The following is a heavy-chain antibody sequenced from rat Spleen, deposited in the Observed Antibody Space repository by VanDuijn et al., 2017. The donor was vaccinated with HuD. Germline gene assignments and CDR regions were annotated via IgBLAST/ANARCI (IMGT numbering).Heavy chain of an antibody. V-gene: IGHV5S23*01. D-gene: IGHD4-3*01. Sequence: EVQLVESGGGLVQPGRSLKLSCAASGFTFSNYDMVWVRQAPTRGLEWVASISTSGGSTYYRDSVKGRFTISRDNAKSTLYLQMDSLRSEDTATYYCATSLRGTGVMDAWGQGASVTVSS. J-gene: IGHJ4*01. CDR2: ISTSGGST. CDR3: ATSLRGTGVMDA. CDR1: GFTFSNYD.